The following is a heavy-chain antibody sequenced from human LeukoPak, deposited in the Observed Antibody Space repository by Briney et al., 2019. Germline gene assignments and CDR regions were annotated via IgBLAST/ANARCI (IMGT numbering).Heavy chain of an antibody. CDR2: IKQDGSDK. V-gene: IGHV3-7*01. Sequence: GGSLRLSCTASGFTFGSFWMTWVRQSPGKGLEWVAHIKQDGSDKEYVDSLRGRFTISRDNAKNSLYLQMNSLRAEDTAVYYCAKENPPSTYYDILTGYPTGAFDIWGQGTMVTVSS. D-gene: IGHD3-9*01. CDR3: AKENPPSTYYDILTGYPTGAFDI. CDR1: GFTFGSFW. J-gene: IGHJ3*02.